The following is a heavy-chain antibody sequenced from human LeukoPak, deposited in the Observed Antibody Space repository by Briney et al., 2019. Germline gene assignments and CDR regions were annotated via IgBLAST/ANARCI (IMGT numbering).Heavy chain of an antibody. CDR2: IKQDGSEK. D-gene: IGHD1-26*01. CDR3: VSDRGTYRPIDY. CDR1: GFTFSSYA. J-gene: IGHJ4*02. Sequence: GGSLRLSCAASGFTFSSYAMSWVRQAPGKGLEWVANIKQDGSEKYYVDSVKGRFTISRDNAQNSLYLQMNSLRAEDTAIYYCVSDRGTYRPIDYWGQGTLVTVSS. V-gene: IGHV3-7*03.